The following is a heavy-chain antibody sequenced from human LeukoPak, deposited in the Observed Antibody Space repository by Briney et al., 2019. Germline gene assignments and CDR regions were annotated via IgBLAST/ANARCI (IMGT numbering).Heavy chain of an antibody. CDR2: INPNSGGT. CDR1: GYTFTGYY. J-gene: IGHJ5*02. V-gene: IGHV1-2*04. D-gene: IGHD4-17*01. Sequence: ASVKVSCKASGYTFTGYYMHWVRQAPGQGLEWMGWINPNSGGTNYAQKFQGWVTMTRDTSISTAYMELSRLRSDDTAVYYCARKITVTTSSINLNWFDPWGQGTLVTVSS. CDR3: ARKITVTTSSINLNWFDP.